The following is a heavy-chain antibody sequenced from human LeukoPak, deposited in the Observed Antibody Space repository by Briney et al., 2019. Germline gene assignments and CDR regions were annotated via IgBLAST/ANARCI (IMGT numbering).Heavy chain of an antibody. J-gene: IGHJ4*02. Sequence: PGGSLRLSCAASGFTFSDYSMNWVRQAPGKGLEWVSYISSSSSIKYYADSVKGRFTISRDNAKNSLYLQMNSLRDEDTAVYYSARAEGGYSGYNLGFGIDYWGQGTLVTVSS. CDR3: ARAEGGYSGYNLGFGIDY. V-gene: IGHV3-48*02. CDR1: GFTFSDYS. D-gene: IGHD5-12*01. CDR2: ISSSSSIK.